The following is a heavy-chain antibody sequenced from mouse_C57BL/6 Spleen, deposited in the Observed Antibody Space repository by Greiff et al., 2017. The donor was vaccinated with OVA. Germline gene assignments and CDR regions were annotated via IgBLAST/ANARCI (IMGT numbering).Heavy chain of an antibody. J-gene: IGHJ2*01. CDR1: GSTFTRYG. CDR2: IYPRSGNT. V-gene: IGHV1-81*01. Sequence: QVQLQQSGAELARPGASVKLSCKASGSTFTRYGISWVTPSTGQGLEWIGEIYPRSGNTYSNEKFKGKATLTADKSSSTAYMELRSLTSEDSAVYVGAKDLVAKTYYCDYWGQGTTLTVSS. D-gene: IGHD1-1*01. CDR3: AKDLVAKTYYCDY.